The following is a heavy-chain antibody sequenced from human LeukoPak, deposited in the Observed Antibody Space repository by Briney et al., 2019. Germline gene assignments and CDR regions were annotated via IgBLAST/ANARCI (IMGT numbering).Heavy chain of an antibody. CDR2: IKQDGSEK. J-gene: IGHJ4*02. Sequence: GGSLRLSCAASGFTFSSYGMSWVRQAPGKGLEWVANIKQDGSEKYYVDSVKGRFTISRDNAKNSLYLQMNSLRAEDTAVYYCARDYRMHYYDSSGYGGFDYWGQGTLVTVSS. CDR3: ARDYRMHYYDSSGYGGFDY. D-gene: IGHD3-22*01. CDR1: GFTFSSYG. V-gene: IGHV3-7*01.